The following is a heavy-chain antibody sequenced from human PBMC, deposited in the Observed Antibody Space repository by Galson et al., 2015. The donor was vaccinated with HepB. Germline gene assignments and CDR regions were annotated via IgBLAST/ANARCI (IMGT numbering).Heavy chain of an antibody. CDR1: GFTFSRYA. J-gene: IGHJ4*02. CDR2: ISYDGSNK. V-gene: IGHV3-30*04. Sequence: SLRLSCAASGFTFSRYAMHWVRQAPGKGLEWVAVISYDGSNKYYADSVKGRFTISRDNSKNTLYLQMNSLRAEDTAVYYCARDGTAYCGGDCYGGYFDYWGQGTLVTVSS. D-gene: IGHD2-21*02. CDR3: ARDGTAYCGGDCYGGYFDY.